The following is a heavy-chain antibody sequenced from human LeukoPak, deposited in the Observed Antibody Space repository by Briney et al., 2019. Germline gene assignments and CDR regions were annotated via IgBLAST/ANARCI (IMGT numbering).Heavy chain of an antibody. J-gene: IGHJ4*01. V-gene: IGHV4-4*07. CDR2: IYSSGST. D-gene: IGHD3-9*01. CDR3: VRHLSRYFDDQ. CDR1: DDSISSYY. Sequence: SETLFLTCTVSDDSISSYYWGWIRQSAGTGLEWIGRIYSSGSTNYNPSLKSRVTMSIDTSTNHFSLNLSSVTAADTAIYYCVRHLSRYFDDQWGQGTPVTVSS.